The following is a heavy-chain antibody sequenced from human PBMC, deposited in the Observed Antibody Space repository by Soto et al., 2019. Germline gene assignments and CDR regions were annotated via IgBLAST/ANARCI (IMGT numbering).Heavy chain of an antibody. CDR2: INPSGGST. D-gene: IGHD2-8*01. J-gene: IGHJ4*02. CDR1: GYTFTSYY. V-gene: IGHV1-46*01. CDR3: ARPPYPGCINAVCSPPNK. Sequence: QVQLVQSGAEVKKPGASVKISCKASGYTFTSYYMHWVRQAPGQGLEWMGIINPSGGSTNYAQKPQVRVAMTRDPSTSTVYTALNSLRSENTAVYYCARPPYPGCINAVCSPPNKWGQGTLVTVSS.